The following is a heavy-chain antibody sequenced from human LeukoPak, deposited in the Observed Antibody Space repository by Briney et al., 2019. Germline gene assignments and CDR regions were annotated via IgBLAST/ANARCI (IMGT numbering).Heavy chain of an antibody. CDR2: ISGSGGST. J-gene: IGHJ6*03. D-gene: IGHD3-10*01. V-gene: IGHV3-23*01. Sequence: GGSLRLSCAASGFTFSSYAMSWVRQAPGRGLEWVSAISGSGGSTYYADSVKGRFTISRDNAEKSLYLQMNSLRLEDTALYYCAKDVNTLVRGAVNYMDVWGQGTTVTVSS. CDR3: AKDVNTLVRGAVNYMDV. CDR1: GFTFSSYA.